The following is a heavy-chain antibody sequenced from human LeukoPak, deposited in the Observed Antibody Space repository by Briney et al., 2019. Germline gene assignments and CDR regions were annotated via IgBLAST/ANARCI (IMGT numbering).Heavy chain of an antibody. D-gene: IGHD4-17*01. CDR3: ASSPPTVTTYYYYGMDV. Sequence: SVKVSCKASGGTFSSYAISWVRQAPEQGLEWMGRIIPILGIANYAQKFQGRVTITADKSTSTAYMELSSLRSEDTAVYYCASSPPTVTTYYYYGMDVWGQGTTVTVSS. J-gene: IGHJ6*02. V-gene: IGHV1-69*04. CDR1: GGTFSSYA. CDR2: IIPILGIA.